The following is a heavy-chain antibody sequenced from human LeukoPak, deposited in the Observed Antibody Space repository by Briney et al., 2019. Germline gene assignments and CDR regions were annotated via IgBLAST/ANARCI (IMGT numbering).Heavy chain of an antibody. J-gene: IGHJ4*02. CDR2: IKQDRSEK. V-gene: IGHV3-7*01. CDR3: ARLREIPVFGVVTKSTSYFDY. Sequence: GGSLRLSCAASGFTFTNYWMRWVRQAPGKGLELVANIKQDRSEKYYVDSVKGRFTISRDNAKNSLYLQMNSLRAEDTAVYYCARLREIPVFGVVTKSTSYFDYWGQGTLVTVSS. D-gene: IGHD3-3*01. CDR1: GFTFTNYW.